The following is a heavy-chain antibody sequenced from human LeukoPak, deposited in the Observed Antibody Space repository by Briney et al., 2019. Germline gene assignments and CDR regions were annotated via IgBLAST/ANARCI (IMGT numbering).Heavy chain of an antibody. J-gene: IGHJ4*02. D-gene: IGHD5-12*01. CDR2: IFYSGST. CDR3: ARSRAYDYHFDN. CDR1: GGSIGSYY. V-gene: IGHV4-59*01. Sequence: PSETLSLTCTVSGGSIGSYYWTWIRQPPGKGLEWIGYIFYSGSTNYNPSLKSRVTISVDTSKNQFSLKLTSVTAADTAVYYCARSRAYDYHFDNWGQGTLVTVSS.